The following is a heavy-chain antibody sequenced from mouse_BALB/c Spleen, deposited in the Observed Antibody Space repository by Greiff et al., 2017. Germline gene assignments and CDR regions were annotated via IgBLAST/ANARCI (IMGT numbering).Heavy chain of an antibody. J-gene: IGHJ4*01. D-gene: IGHD2-4*01. Sequence: QVQLQQSGAELAKPGASVKMSCKASGYTFNSYWMHWVKQRPGQGLEWIGYINPSTGYTEYNQKFKDKATLTADKSSSTAYMQLSSLTSEDSAVYYCAREGVITSMDYWGQGTSVTVSS. V-gene: IGHV1-7*01. CDR2: INPSTGYT. CDR1: GYTFNSYW. CDR3: AREGVITSMDY.